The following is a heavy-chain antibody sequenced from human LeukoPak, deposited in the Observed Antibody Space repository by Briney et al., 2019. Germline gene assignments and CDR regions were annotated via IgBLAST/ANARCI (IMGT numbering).Heavy chain of an antibody. Sequence: SETLSLTCTVSGGSISSGDYYWSWIRQPPGKGLEWIGYIYYSGSTYYNPSLKSRVTISVDMSKNQFSLKLSSVTAADTAVYYCATPVVVEGAFDIWGQGTMVTVSS. CDR1: GGSISSGDYY. CDR3: ATPVVVEGAFDI. J-gene: IGHJ3*02. V-gene: IGHV4-30-4*01. CDR2: IYYSGST. D-gene: IGHD2-15*01.